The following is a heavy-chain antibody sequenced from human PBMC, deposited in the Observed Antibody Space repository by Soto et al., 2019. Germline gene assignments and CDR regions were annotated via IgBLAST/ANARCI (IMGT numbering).Heavy chain of an antibody. CDR2: IYYSGST. V-gene: IGHV4-61*01. CDR3: ARDGPGNGGNSYYYYGMDV. Sequence: SETLSLTCTVSGGSVSSGSYYWSWIRQPPGKGLEWIGYIYYSGSTNYNPSLKSRVTISVDTSKNQFSLKLSSVTAADTAVYYCARDGPGNGGNSYYYYGMDVWGQGTTVTVSS. D-gene: IGHD2-21*02. CDR1: GGSVSSGSYY. J-gene: IGHJ6*02.